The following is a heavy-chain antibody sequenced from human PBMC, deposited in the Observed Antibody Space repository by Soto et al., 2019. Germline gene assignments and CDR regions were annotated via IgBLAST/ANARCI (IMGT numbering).Heavy chain of an antibody. Sequence: SGILSLTCAVYGGSFSGYYWSWIRQPPGKGLEWIGEINHSGSTNYNPSLKSRVTISVDTSKNQFSLKLSSVTAADTAVYYCARETRYDYIWGSYPVRGGFDPWGQGTLVTVSS. J-gene: IGHJ5*02. D-gene: IGHD3-16*02. CDR2: INHSGST. CDR1: GGSFSGYY. V-gene: IGHV4-34*01. CDR3: ARETRYDYIWGSYPVRGGFDP.